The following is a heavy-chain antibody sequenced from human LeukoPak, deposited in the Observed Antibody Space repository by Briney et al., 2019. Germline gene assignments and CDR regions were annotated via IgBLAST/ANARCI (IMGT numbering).Heavy chain of an antibody. V-gene: IGHV3-7*03. CDR3: ARASLPLGYYYYYMDV. CDR2: INQDASEI. J-gene: IGHJ6*03. CDR1: GFTFSTYW. Sequence: GGSLRLSCAASGFTFSTYWMNWYRQAPGKGLERVGNINQDASEINYVDSVRGRFTISRDNAKNSLYLQMNSLRAEDTAVYYCARASLPLGYYYYYMDVWGKGTTVTVSS. D-gene: IGHD1-26*01.